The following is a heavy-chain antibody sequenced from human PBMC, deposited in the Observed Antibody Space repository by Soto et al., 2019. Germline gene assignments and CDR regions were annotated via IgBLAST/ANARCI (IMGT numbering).Heavy chain of an antibody. D-gene: IGHD1-26*01. J-gene: IGHJ6*02. V-gene: IGHV3-30*18. CDR1: GFTFSSSG. Sequence: QRLSCAASGFTFSSSGIHWVRQAPGKGLEWVAVISYDGNKKFHADSVEGRFTISRDNSKNTLYLQMNSLRAEDTAVYYCAKDLPPESGIYAQAYYYYGMDAWGQGTTVTVSS. CDR2: ISYDGNKK. CDR3: AKDLPPESGIYAQAYYYYGMDA.